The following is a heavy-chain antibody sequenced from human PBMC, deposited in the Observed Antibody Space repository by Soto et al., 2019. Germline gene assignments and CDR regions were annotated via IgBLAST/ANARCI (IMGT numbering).Heavy chain of an antibody. CDR2: ISYDGSNK. CDR1: GFTFSSYG. V-gene: IGHV3-30*18. J-gene: IGHJ4*02. CDR3: AKGAYGGSYLAY. Sequence: QVQLVESGGGVVQPGRSLRLSCAASGFTFSSYGMHWVRQAPGKGLEWVAVISYDGSNKYYADSVKGRFTISRDNSKNTLYLQMNSLRAEDTAVYYCAKGAYGGSYLAYWGKGTLVTVSS. D-gene: IGHD1-26*01.